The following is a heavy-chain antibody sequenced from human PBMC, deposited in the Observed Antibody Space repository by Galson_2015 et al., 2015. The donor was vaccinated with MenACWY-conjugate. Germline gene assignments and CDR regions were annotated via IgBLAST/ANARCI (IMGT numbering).Heavy chain of an antibody. V-gene: IGHV3-33*01. D-gene: IGHD3-9*01. CDR3: ARELRYFDWLLPGYFDY. Sequence: SLRLSCAASGFTFSSYGMHWVRQAPGKGLEWVAVIWYDGSNKYYADSVKGRFTISRDNSKNTLYLQMNSLRAEDTAVYYCARELRYFDWLLPGYFDYWGQGTLVTVSS. J-gene: IGHJ4*02. CDR2: IWYDGSNK. CDR1: GFTFSSYG.